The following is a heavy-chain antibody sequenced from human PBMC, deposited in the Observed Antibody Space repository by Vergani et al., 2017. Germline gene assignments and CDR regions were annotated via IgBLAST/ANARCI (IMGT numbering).Heavy chain of an antibody. D-gene: IGHD6-19*01. Sequence: QVRLQESGPGLVKPSETLSLTCSVSGGSMSGYYWSWIRQPPGKELEWIGYMYHSGITNYNPSLETRVTISGDTSKNQFSLKLTSVTAADTAVYYCASDTHSGQRADRWGQGILVTVTS. CDR3: ASDTHSGQRADR. V-gene: IGHV4-59*01. CDR1: GGSMSGYY. J-gene: IGHJ5*02. CDR2: MYHSGIT.